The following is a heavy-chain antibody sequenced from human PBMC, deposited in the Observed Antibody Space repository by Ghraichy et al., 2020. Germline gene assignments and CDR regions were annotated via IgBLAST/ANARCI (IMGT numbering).Heavy chain of an antibody. CDR1: GFTFSSYS. J-gene: IGHJ3*02. Sequence: GGSLRLSCAASGFTFSSYSMNWVRQAPGKGLEWVSSISSSSSYIYYADSVKGRFTISRDNAKNSLYLQMNSLRAEDTAVYYCARDPLDYGGNPGAFDIWGQGTMVTVSS. V-gene: IGHV3-21*01. CDR3: ARDPLDYGGNPGAFDI. D-gene: IGHD4-23*01. CDR2: ISSSSSYI.